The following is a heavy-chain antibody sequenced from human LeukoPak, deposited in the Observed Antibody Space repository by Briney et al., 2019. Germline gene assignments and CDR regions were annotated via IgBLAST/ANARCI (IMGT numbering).Heavy chain of an antibody. CDR3: ARDRGLVLAQDLDWFDS. D-gene: IGHD2-2*01. Sequence: PGGSLRLSCAASGFTFSRYWMHWVRQAPGKGLVWVSRISDDEINTNYADSVKGRFTISRDNAKNTLYLQMNSLRAEDMGVYYCARDRGLVLAQDLDWFDSWGQGTLVTVSS. J-gene: IGHJ5*01. CDR2: ISDDEINT. V-gene: IGHV3-74*01. CDR1: GFTFSRYW.